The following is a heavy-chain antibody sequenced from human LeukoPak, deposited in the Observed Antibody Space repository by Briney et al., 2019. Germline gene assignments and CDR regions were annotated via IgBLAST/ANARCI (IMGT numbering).Heavy chain of an antibody. D-gene: IGHD4-11*01. Sequence: GGSLRLSCAASGFTFSSYAMTWVRQAPGKGLEWVSGIRGSGENTYYADSVKGRFTISRDSSKSTLFLQMNSLRAEDTGVYYCAKGTTVNSYYFGSWGLGTLVTVSS. CDR1: GFTFSSYA. V-gene: IGHV3-23*01. CDR2: IRGSGENT. CDR3: AKGTTVNSYYFGS. J-gene: IGHJ4*02.